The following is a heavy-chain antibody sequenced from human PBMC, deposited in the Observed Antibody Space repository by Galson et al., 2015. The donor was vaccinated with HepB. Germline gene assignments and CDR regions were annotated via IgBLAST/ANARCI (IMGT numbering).Heavy chain of an antibody. D-gene: IGHD3-3*01. J-gene: IGHJ6*02. CDR2: IYYSGST. V-gene: IGHV4-59*01. CDR1: GESFSSYY. Sequence: ETLSLTCAVYGESFSSYYWSWIRQPPGKGLEWIGYIYYSGSTNYNPSLKSRVTISVDTSKNQFSLKLSSVTAADTAVYYCARGRITIFGVVIDNGMDVWGQGTTVTVSS. CDR3: ARGRITIFGVVIDNGMDV.